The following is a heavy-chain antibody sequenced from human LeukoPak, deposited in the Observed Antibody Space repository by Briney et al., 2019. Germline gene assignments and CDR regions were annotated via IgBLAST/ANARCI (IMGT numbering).Heavy chain of an antibody. D-gene: IGHD3-3*01. CDR1: GFTVSNNY. CDR2: ISRSNTI. J-gene: IGHJ6*03. CDR3: ARVGYYDFWSGLIPHTYYMDV. V-gene: IGHV3-69-1*01. Sequence: GGSLRLSCAASGFTVSNNYMSWVRQAPGKGLEWVSYISRSNTIYYADSVKGRFTVSRDNAKDSLFLQMNSLRAEDTAVYYCARVGYYDFWSGLIPHTYYMDVWGKGTTVTVSS.